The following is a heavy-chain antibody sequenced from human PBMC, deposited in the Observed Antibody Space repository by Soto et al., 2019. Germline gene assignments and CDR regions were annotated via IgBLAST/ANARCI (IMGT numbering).Heavy chain of an antibody. Sequence: QVQLVESGGGVVQPGRSLRLSCAASEFTLRNYVVHWVRQAPGKGLEWVAAMSYDGGNRFYADSVKGRFTLSRDNSKRTLYLQMDSLRPEDTAVYYCAKDRRKVCSGGSCFSPLDYLGQGTLVTVSS. J-gene: IGHJ4*02. CDR3: AKDRRKVCSGGSCFSPLDY. CDR2: MSYDGGNR. CDR1: EFTLRNYV. D-gene: IGHD2-15*01. V-gene: IGHV3-30*18.